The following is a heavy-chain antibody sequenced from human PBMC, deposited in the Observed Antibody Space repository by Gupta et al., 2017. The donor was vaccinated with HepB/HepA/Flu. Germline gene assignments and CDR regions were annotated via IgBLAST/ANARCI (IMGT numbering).Heavy chain of an antibody. CDR1: GFTFSSYS. V-gene: IGHV3-48*02. Sequence: EVQLVESGGGLVQPGGSLRLSCAASGFTFSSYSMNWVRQAPGKGLEWVSYISSSSSTIDNADSVKGRFTIARENAKNSLYLQMNSLRDEDTAVYDCARDLTRMDVWGKGTTVTVSS. CDR3: ARDLTRMDV. CDR2: ISSSSSTI. J-gene: IGHJ6*03.